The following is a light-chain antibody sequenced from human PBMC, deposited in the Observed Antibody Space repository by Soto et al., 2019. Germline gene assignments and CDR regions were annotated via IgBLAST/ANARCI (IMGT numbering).Light chain of an antibody. CDR1: QSVRGH. V-gene: IGKV3-11*01. CDR2: DAF. Sequence: DTVLTQSPAALSLSPGETATLSCRASQSVRGHLAWYQHKPGQAPRLLIYDAFYRATGVPIRFSGSGSGTDFTLTISSLESGDSATYYCQQSSDWPPITFGQGTRLEIK. CDR3: QQSSDWPPIT. J-gene: IGKJ5*01.